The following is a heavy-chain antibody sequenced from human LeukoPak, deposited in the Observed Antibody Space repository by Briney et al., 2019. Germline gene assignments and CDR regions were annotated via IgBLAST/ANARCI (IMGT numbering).Heavy chain of an antibody. Sequence: PGGSLRLSCAASGFSFSSYGMHWVRQAPGKGLEWVAVIWYDGSNKYYADSVKGRFTISRDNSKNTLYLQMNSLRAEDTAVYYCARLTVTTTSDYFDYWGQRTLVAVSP. CDR2: IWYDGSNK. CDR1: GFSFSSYG. CDR3: ARLTVTTTSDYFDY. D-gene: IGHD4-17*01. J-gene: IGHJ4*02. V-gene: IGHV3-33*01.